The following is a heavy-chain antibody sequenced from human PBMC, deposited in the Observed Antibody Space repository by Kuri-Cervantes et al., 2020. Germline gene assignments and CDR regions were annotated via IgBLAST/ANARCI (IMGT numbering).Heavy chain of an antibody. D-gene: IGHD4-17*01. J-gene: IGHJ4*02. CDR3: ARVTVTTIASFDY. CDR2: INHSGST. CDR1: GGSFSGYY. Sequence: LSLTCAVYGGSFSGYYWSWIRQPPGKGLEWIGEINHSGSTYYNPSLKSRVTISVDTSKNQFSLKLSSVTAADTAVYYCARVTVTTIASFDYWGQGTLVTVSS. V-gene: IGHV4-34*01.